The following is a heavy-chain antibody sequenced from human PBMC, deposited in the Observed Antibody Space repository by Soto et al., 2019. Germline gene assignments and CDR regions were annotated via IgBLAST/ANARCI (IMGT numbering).Heavy chain of an antibody. CDR1: GGSFSGYY. D-gene: IGHD3-10*01. Sequence: SETLSLTCAVYGGSFSGYYWSWIRQPPGKGLEWIGEINHSGSTNYNPSLKSRVTISVDTSKNQFSLKLSSVTAADTAVYYCARVIFKGREATGDKNGFYWFDPWGQGTLVTVSS. J-gene: IGHJ5*02. CDR3: ARVIFKGREATGDKNGFYWFDP. CDR2: INHSGST. V-gene: IGHV4-34*01.